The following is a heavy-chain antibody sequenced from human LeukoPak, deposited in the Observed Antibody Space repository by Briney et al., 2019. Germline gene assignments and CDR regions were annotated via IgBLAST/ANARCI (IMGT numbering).Heavy chain of an antibody. J-gene: IGHJ3*02. CDR2: TYYSGSA. Sequence: PSETLSLTCTVSGVSMSSGSYYWSWIRHHPGKGLEWIGFTYYSGSADYNPSLKSRVTISVATSENQFSLKLISVTAADTAVYYCARGEKRFLERFLDTFDIWGQGTVVTVSS. V-gene: IGHV4-31*03. D-gene: IGHD3-3*01. CDR1: GVSMSSGSYY. CDR3: ARGEKRFLERFLDTFDI.